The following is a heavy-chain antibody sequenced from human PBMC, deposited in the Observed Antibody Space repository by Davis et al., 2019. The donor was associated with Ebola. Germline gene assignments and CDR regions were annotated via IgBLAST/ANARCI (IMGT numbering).Heavy chain of an antibody. D-gene: IGHD3-10*01. CDR3: ARGRYYYGSGSYQTYYFDY. Sequence: GESLKISCAASGFTFSDYYMSWIRQAPGKGLEWVSYISSSGSTIYYADSVKGRFTISRDNAKNSLYLQMNSLRDEDTAVYYCARGRYYYGSGSYQTYYFDYWGQGTLVTVSS. J-gene: IGHJ4*02. V-gene: IGHV3-11*04. CDR2: ISSSGSTI. CDR1: GFTFSDYY.